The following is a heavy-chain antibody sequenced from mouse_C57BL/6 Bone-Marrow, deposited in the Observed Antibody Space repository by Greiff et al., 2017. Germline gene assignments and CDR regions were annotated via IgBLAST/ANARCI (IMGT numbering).Heavy chain of an antibody. CDR1: GYSITSGYY. J-gene: IGHJ3*01. CDR2: ISYDGSN. Sequence: EVKLMESGPGLVKPSQSLPLTCSVTGYSITSGYYWNWIRQFPGNKLEWMGYISYDGSNNYNPSLKNRISITRDTSKNQFFLKLNSVTTEDTATYYCARGGYLFAYWGQGTLVTVSA. D-gene: IGHD2-2*01. V-gene: IGHV3-6*01. CDR3: ARGGYLFAY.